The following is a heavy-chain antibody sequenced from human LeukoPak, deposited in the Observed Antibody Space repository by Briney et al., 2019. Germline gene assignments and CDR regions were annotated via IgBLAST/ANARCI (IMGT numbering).Heavy chain of an antibody. Sequence: SGGSLRLSSAASGFTFSSYWVSWVRQAPGKGVVWVTNIKQDRSEKYYVDSVKGRFTISRDNAKNSLYLQMNSLRAEDTAVYYCARELKSGYSGTYYYYYMDVWGKGTTVTVSS. CDR3: ARELKSGYSGTYYYYYMDV. V-gene: IGHV3-7*01. CDR1: GFTFSSYW. D-gene: IGHD5-12*01. J-gene: IGHJ6*03. CDR2: IKQDRSEK.